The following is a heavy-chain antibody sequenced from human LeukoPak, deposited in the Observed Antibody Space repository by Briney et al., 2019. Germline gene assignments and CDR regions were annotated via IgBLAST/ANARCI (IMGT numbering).Heavy chain of an antibody. CDR3: ARERSPAATQSYFDY. D-gene: IGHD2-15*01. CDR1: GGSISSGDYY. Sequence: SQTLSLTCTVSGGSISSGDYYWSWIRQPPGKGLEWIGYIYYSGSTYYNPSLKSRVTISVDTSKNQFSPKLSSVTAADTAVYYCARERSPAATQSYFDYWGQGTLVTVSS. J-gene: IGHJ4*02. V-gene: IGHV4-30-4*01. CDR2: IYYSGST.